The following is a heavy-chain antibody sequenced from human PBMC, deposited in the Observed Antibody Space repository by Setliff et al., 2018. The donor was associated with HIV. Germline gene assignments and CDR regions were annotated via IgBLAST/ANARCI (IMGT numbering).Heavy chain of an antibody. CDR2: ITSTGSTI. J-gene: IGHJ5*02. CDR1: GFTFSDCS. Sequence: PGGSLRLSCAASGFTFSDCSMNWVRQAPGKGLEWISYITSTGSTIFYADSVKGRFTISRDNDKNSVHLQMTSLRAEDTAVYYCESCGSGSYINWFGPWGQGQWSPSPQ. CDR3: ESCGSGSYINWFGP. D-gene: IGHD3-10*01. V-gene: IGHV3-48*01.